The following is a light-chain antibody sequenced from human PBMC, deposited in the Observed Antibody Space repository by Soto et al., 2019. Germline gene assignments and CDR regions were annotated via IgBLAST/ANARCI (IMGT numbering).Light chain of an antibody. V-gene: IGLV2-18*02. J-gene: IGLJ1*01. CDR1: ISNIGSNP. Sequence: QSVLTQPPSASGTPGQRVTISCSGSISNIGSNPVYWHQQLPGTAPKLMIYEVSNRPSGVSNRFSGSKSGNTASLTISGLQAEDEADYYCSSYTSSSSYVFGTGTKVTVL. CDR2: EVS. CDR3: SSYTSSSSYV.